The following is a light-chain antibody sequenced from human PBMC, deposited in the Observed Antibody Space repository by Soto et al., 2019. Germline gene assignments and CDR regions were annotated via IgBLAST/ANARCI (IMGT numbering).Light chain of an antibody. Sequence: DIQMTQSPSSLSASVGDRVTITCRASQSISTYLNWYQQKPGKAPKLLIYSASNLQSGVPSGFSGSGSGTDFTLTIDSLQPEDFATYYCQQSYTTPRTFDQGTKVEIK. CDR2: SAS. CDR1: QSISTY. CDR3: QQSYTTPRT. V-gene: IGKV1-39*01. J-gene: IGKJ1*01.